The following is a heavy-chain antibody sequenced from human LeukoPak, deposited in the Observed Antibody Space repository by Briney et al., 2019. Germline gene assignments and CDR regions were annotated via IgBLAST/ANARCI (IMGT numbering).Heavy chain of an antibody. CDR1: EFTFSSYW. Sequence: PGGSLRLSCAASEFTFSSYWMHWVRQAPGKGLVWVSRIYSDGSITTYTDSVKGRFTISRDNAKNTLYLHMNSLRAEDTAVYYCAKGYSSGWPQIDYWGQGTLVTVSS. CDR2: IYSDGSIT. CDR3: AKGYSSGWPQIDY. D-gene: IGHD6-19*01. J-gene: IGHJ4*02. V-gene: IGHV3-74*03.